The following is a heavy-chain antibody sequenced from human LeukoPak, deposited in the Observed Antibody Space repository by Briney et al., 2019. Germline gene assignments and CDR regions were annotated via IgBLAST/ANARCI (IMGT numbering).Heavy chain of an antibody. Sequence: GGSLRLSCAASGFTVSSNYMSWVRQAPGKGLEWVSVIYSGGSTYYAASVKGRFTISRDNSKNTLYLQMNSLRAEDTAVYYCARGNYGDYARFDPWGQGTLVTVSS. D-gene: IGHD4-17*01. J-gene: IGHJ5*02. V-gene: IGHV3-66*01. CDR3: ARGNYGDYARFDP. CDR1: GFTVSSNY. CDR2: IYSGGST.